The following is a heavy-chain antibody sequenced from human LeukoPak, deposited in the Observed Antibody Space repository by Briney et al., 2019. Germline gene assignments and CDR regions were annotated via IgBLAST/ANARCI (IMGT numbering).Heavy chain of an antibody. D-gene: IGHD4-17*01. CDR2: MSSDGSDK. CDR1: GFTFSSYA. CDR3: AKDYTRDYGAPGD. V-gene: IGHV3-30*04. Sequence: PGRSLRLSCAASGFTFSSYAMHWVRQAPGKGLEWVAVMSSDGSDKYYVDSVRGRFTISRDNSKNTLYLQMNSLRAEDTAVYYCAKDYTRDYGAPGDWGQGTLVTVSS. J-gene: IGHJ4*02.